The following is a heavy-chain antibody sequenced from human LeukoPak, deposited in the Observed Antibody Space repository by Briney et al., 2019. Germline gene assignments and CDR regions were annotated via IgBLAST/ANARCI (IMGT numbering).Heavy chain of an antibody. CDR2: IIYSGNT. D-gene: IGHD1-26*01. CDR3: VGGTYYGGDS. CDR1: GGSISSTNYY. Sequence: SETLSLTCTASGGSISSTNYYWGWIRRPPGRGLEWIGGIIYSGNTKYNPSLKSQVTMSVDTSKNQFSLKLSSVTAADTAVYYCVGGTYYGGDSWGQGTLVTVSS. V-gene: IGHV4-39*07. J-gene: IGHJ4*02.